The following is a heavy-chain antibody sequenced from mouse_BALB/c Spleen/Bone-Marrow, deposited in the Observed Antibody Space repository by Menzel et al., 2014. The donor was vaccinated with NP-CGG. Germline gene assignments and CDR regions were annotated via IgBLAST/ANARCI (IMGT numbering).Heavy chain of an antibody. CDR2: IRNKADGXTT. CDR1: GFTFTDYY. Sequence: EVKLMESGGGLVQPGGSLRLSCATSGFTFTDYYMSWVRQTPGKALEWLGFIRNKADGXTTDYSVSVKGRFTISRDNSQSILYLQMNTLRAEDSATYYCARDENYDIYWYFDVWGAGTTVTVSS. V-gene: IGHV7-3*02. D-gene: IGHD1-1*01. CDR3: ARDENYDIYWYFDV. J-gene: IGHJ1*01.